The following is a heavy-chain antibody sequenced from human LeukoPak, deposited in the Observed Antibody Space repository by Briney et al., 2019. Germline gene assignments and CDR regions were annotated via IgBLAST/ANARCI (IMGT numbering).Heavy chain of an antibody. CDR1: GFTFDDYA. V-gene: IGHV3-9*03. D-gene: IGHD2-2*02. Sequence: GRSLRLSCAASGFTFDDYAMHWVRQAPGKGLEWVSGISWNSGSIGYADSVKGRFTISRGNAKNSLYLQMNSLRAEDMALYYCAKDIEGDVVVPAAIRGATTGFDYWGQGTLVTVSS. J-gene: IGHJ4*02. CDR3: AKDIEGDVVVPAAIRGATTGFDY. CDR2: ISWNSGSI.